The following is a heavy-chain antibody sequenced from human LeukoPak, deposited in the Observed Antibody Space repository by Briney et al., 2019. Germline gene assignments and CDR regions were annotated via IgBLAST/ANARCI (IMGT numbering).Heavy chain of an antibody. D-gene: IGHD3-22*01. J-gene: IGHJ6*02. V-gene: IGHV1-69*13. CDR2: IIPISGTA. Sequence: GASVKVSCKASGGTFSSYAISWVRQAPGQGLEWMGGIIPISGTANYAQKFQGRVTITADESTSTAYVELSSLRSEDTAVYYCARETNYYDSSGYEDYYYYGMDVWGQGTTVTVSS. CDR1: GGTFSSYA. CDR3: ARETNYYDSSGYEDYYYYGMDV.